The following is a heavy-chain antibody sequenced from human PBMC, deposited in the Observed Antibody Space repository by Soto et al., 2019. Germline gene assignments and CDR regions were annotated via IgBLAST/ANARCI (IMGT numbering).Heavy chain of an antibody. CDR2: IYCEEDK. D-gene: IGHD3-10*01. V-gene: IGHV2-5*02. CDR1: GFSFSTSQVG. Sequence: QITLKESSPTLVKPTQTLTLTCTFSGFSFSTSQVGVGWIRQTPGKAPEWLALIYCEEDKRYSQSLKSRLTITYDPSKNHVVRTMNDMDLVDAGIYYCALDRGVRASGYFDIWGRGPLVMVSS. CDR3: ALDRGVRASGYFDI. J-gene: IGHJ2*01.